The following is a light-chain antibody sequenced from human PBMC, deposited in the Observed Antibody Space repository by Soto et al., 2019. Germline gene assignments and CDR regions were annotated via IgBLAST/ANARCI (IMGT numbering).Light chain of an antibody. CDR1: QSISSY. Sequence: DIQMTQSPSSLSASVGDRVTITCRASQSISSYLNWYQQKPGKAPKLLIYAASSLQSGVPSRFSGSGSGTEFSLAISSLQSEDFAVYYCQQYYNWPPTWTFGQGTKVDI. J-gene: IGKJ1*01. CDR3: QQYYNWPPTWT. V-gene: IGKV1-39*01. CDR2: AAS.